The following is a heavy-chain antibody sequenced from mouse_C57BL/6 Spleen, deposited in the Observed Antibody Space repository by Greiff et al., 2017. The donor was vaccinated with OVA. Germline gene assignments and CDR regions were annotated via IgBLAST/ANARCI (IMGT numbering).Heavy chain of an antibody. J-gene: IGHJ3*01. CDR3: ARVDDGSFAY. V-gene: IGHV5-16*01. CDR1: GFTFSDYY. D-gene: IGHD2-3*01. Sequence: DVQLVESEGGLVQPGSSMKLSCTASGFTFSDYYMAWVRQVPEKGLEWVANINYDGSSTYYLDSLKSRFIISRDNAKNILYLQMSSLKSEDTATYYCARVDDGSFAYWGQGTLVTVSA. CDR2: INYDGSST.